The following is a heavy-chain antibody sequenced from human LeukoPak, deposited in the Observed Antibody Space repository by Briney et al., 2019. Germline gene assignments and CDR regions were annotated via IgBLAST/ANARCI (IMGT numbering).Heavy chain of an antibody. CDR1: GFTFSSYW. CDR2: LNNDGSST. CDR3: VRGGLNHAFDI. Sequence: PGGSLRLSCAASGFTFSSYWMHWVRQAPGKGLVWVSRLNNDGSSTSYADSVKGRFTISRDNTKNTLYLQMNSLRAEDTAVYYCVRGGLNHAFDIWGQGTMVTVSS. V-gene: IGHV3-74*01. J-gene: IGHJ3*02. D-gene: IGHD3/OR15-3a*01.